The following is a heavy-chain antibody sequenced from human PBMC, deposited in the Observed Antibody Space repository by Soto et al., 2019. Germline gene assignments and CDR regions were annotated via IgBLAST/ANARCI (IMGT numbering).Heavy chain of an antibody. J-gene: IGHJ4*02. Sequence: SETLSLTCAVSGGSISSGGYPWSWIRQPPGKGPEWIGYIYHSGSTYYNPSLKSRVTISVDRSKNQFSLKLSSVTAADTAVYYCARVFDTVGSFEYWGQGTLVTVSS. V-gene: IGHV4-30-2*01. CDR2: IYHSGST. CDR3: ARVFDTVGSFEY. D-gene: IGHD3-10*02. CDR1: GGSISSGGYP.